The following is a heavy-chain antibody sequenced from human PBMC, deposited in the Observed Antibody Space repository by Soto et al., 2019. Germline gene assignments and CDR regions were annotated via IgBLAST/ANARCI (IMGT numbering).Heavy chain of an antibody. J-gene: IGHJ4*02. Sequence: QVHLVQSGAEVKKPGASVKVSCKGSGYDFTTYGITWVRQAPGQGLEWMAWISAHNGNTDYAQKLQGRVTVTRDTASSTAYMALRSLRSDETAMYYCARGRYGDYWGQGALVTVSS. V-gene: IGHV1-18*01. CDR3: ARGRYGDY. CDR1: GYDFTTYG. CDR2: ISAHNGNT. D-gene: IGHD1-1*01.